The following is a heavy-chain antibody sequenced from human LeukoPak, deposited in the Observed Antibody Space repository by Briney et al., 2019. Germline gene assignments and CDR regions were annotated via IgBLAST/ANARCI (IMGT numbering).Heavy chain of an antibody. D-gene: IGHD3-3*01. V-gene: IGHV4-39*01. Sequence: SETLSLTCTVSGGSISTPSYYWGWIRQPPGKGLEWIGSIYYSGSTYYNPSLKSRVTISVDTSKNQFSLKLSSVTAADTAVYYCARLSGSIDYWGQGTLVTVSS. CDR3: ARLSGSIDY. J-gene: IGHJ4*02. CDR1: GGSISTPSYY. CDR2: IYYSGST.